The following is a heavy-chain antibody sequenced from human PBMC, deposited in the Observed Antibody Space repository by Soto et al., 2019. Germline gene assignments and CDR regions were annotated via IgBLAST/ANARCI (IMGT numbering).Heavy chain of an antibody. V-gene: IGHV1-3*01. J-gene: IGHJ6*02. D-gene: IGHD6-13*01. Sequence: QVQLVQSGAEVKKPGASVKVSCKASGYTFTSYAMHWVRQAPGQRLEWMGWINAGNGNTKYSQKSQGRVTITRDTSASTAYMELSSLRYEDTAVYYCARGSSSWFKTYYYYYGMDVWGQGTTVTVSS. CDR1: GYTFTSYA. CDR3: ARGSSSWFKTYYYYYGMDV. CDR2: INAGNGNT.